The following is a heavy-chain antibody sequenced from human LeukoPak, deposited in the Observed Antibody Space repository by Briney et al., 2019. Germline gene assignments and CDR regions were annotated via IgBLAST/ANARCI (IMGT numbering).Heavy chain of an antibody. J-gene: IGHJ4*02. Sequence: GGSLRLSCAASGFTFSSYSTNWVRQAPGKGLEWVSSISSSSSYIYYADSVKGRFTISRDNAKNSLYLQMNSLRAEDTAVYYCARDLRYYDSNEGAYFDYWGQGTLVTVSS. V-gene: IGHV3-21*01. CDR2: ISSSSSYI. CDR1: GFTFSSYS. CDR3: ARDLRYYDSNEGAYFDY. D-gene: IGHD3-22*01.